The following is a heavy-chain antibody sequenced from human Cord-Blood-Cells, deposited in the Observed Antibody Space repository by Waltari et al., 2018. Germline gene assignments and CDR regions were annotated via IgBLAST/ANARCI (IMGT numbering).Heavy chain of an antibody. CDR1: GYSISSGYY. D-gene: IGHD6-13*01. CDR2: IYHRGST. Sequence: QVQLQESGPGLVKPSETLSLTCAVSGYSISSGYYWGWIRQPPGKGLEWIGSIYHRGSTYYNPSRKSRVTISVDTSKNQFSLKLSSVTAADTAVYYCARDSLIAAAPYFDYWGQGTLVTVSS. CDR3: ARDSLIAAAPYFDY. V-gene: IGHV4-38-2*02. J-gene: IGHJ4*02.